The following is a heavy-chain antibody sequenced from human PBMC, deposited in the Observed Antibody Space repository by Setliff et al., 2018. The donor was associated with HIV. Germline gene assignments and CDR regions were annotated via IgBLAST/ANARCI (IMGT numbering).Heavy chain of an antibody. D-gene: IGHD6-19*01. CDR2: ISGSGDTI. V-gene: IGHV3-23*01. J-gene: IGHJ4*02. CDR3: AKDHESSGWFRGYIDY. CDR1: GFRFSDYT. Sequence: GGSLRLSCAPSGFRFSDYTMTWVRQAPGKGLECVSGISGSGDTIYYADSVKGRFTISRDYSKNTLDLQMNSLRAEDTAVYYCAKDHESSGWFRGYIDYWGPGTLVTVSS.